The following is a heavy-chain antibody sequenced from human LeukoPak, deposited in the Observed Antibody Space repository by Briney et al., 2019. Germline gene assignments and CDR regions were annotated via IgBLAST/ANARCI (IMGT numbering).Heavy chain of an antibody. J-gene: IGHJ6*02. V-gene: IGHV4-59*08. CDR3: ARHVSVLGYCSSTSCYTVGMDV. CDR2: IYYSGST. CDR1: GGSISSYY. D-gene: IGHD2-2*02. Sequence: SETLSLTCTVSGGSISSYYWSWIRQPPGKGLEWIGYIYYSGSTNYNPSLKSRVTISVDTSKNQFSLTLSSVTAADTAVYYCARHVSVLGYCSSTSCYTVGMDVWGQGTTVTVSS.